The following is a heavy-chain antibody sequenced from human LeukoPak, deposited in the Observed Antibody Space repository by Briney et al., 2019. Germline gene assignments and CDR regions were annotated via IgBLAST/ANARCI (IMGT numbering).Heavy chain of an antibody. V-gene: IGHV3-73*01. CDR1: GFTFSGSA. CDR3: TRWIAARPFDY. CDR2: IRSKANSYAT. J-gene: IGHJ4*02. D-gene: IGHD6-6*01. Sequence: GGSLRLSCAASGFTFSGSAMHWVRQASGKGLEWVGRIRSKANSYATAYAASVKGRFTISRDDSKNTAYLQMNSLKTEDTALYYCTRWIAARPFDYWGQGTLVTVSS.